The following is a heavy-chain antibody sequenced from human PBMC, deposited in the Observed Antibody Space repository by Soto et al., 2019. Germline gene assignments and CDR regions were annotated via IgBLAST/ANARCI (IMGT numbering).Heavy chain of an antibody. CDR3: AKERATTTAFDY. CDR1: GFTFSRDG. CDR2: ITDNGRST. V-gene: IGHV3-23*01. D-gene: IGHD4-17*01. J-gene: IGHJ4*02. Sequence: GGSLRLSCAASGFTFSRDGMSWVRQAPGKGLEWVSLITDNGRSTYYADSVKGRFTISRDNTKNTLFLQMNSLRAEDTAVYYCAKERATTTAFDYWGQGALVTV.